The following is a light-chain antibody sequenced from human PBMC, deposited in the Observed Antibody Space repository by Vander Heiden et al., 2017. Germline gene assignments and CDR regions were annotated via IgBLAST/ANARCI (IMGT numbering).Light chain of an antibody. CDR2: WAS. CDR3: QQEDSTPIT. J-gene: IGKJ4*01. CDR1: QSVLYSSNNKNY. Sequence: DIVMSHSPVSLAMSLVERATINRNSSQSVLYSSNNKNYLAWYQQKPGQPPKLLIYWASTREAGVPDRFSGSGSGTDFTLTISSLQAEDVAVYYCQQEDSTPITFGGGTKVXIK. V-gene: IGKV4-1*01.